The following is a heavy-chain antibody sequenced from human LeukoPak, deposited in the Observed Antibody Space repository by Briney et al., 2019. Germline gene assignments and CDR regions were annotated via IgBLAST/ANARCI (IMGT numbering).Heavy chain of an antibody. V-gene: IGHV3-49*04. CDR3: TRPNNYDFWSGYYLPFDY. D-gene: IGHD3-3*01. J-gene: IGHJ4*02. CDR2: IRSKAYGGTT. CDR1: GFTFGDYA. Sequence: PGGSLRLSCTASGFTFGDYAMSWVRQAPGKGLEWVGFIRSKAYGGTTEYAASVKGRFTISRDDSKSIAYLQMNSLKTEDTAVYYCTRPNNYDFWSGYYLPFDYWGQGTLATVSS.